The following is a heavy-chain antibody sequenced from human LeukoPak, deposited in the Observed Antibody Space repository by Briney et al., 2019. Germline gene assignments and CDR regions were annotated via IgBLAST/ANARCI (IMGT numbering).Heavy chain of an antibody. J-gene: IGHJ4*02. CDR3: ERGAALRYFDWFYRGDPYYFDY. CDR1: GYTFTSYD. Sequence: ASVKVSCKASGYTFTSYDINWVRQATGQGLDWMGLMNPNSCNTGYAQKLQGRVTITRNTSISTAYMELSSLRSEDTAVYYCERGAALRYFDWFYRGDPYYFDYWGQGTLVTVSS. V-gene: IGHV1-8*03. CDR2: MNPNSCNT. D-gene: IGHD3-9*01.